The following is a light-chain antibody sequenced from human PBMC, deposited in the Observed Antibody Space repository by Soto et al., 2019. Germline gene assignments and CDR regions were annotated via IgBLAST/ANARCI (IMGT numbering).Light chain of an antibody. CDR3: SSYTSTTTPI. CDR2: GVS. V-gene: IGLV2-14*01. CDR1: SSDVGGYEH. Sequence: QAVVTQTASVSGSPGQSITISCTGTSSDVGGYEHVSWYQQHPGKVPKLMIYGVSNRPSGVSNRFSGSKSGNTASLTISGLQAEDEADYYCSSYTSTTTPIFGTGTKLTVL. J-gene: IGLJ1*01.